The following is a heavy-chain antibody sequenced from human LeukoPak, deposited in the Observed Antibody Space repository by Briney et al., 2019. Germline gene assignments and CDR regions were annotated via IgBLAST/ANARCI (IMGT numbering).Heavy chain of an antibody. CDR3: AKDMWRFGELDYDY. D-gene: IGHD3-10*01. CDR1: GYTYDDYA. J-gene: IGHJ4*02. CDR2: FSGCGGST. V-gene: IGHV3-43*02. Sequence: GGPLRLSCAASGYTYDDYAMLCVRQAPGEAVEGVSLFSGCGGSTYCADCVRAGFTISRDNSKNSLSAQIHSLSTEDTAMYYCAKDMWRFGELDYDYWGQGTLVTVSS.